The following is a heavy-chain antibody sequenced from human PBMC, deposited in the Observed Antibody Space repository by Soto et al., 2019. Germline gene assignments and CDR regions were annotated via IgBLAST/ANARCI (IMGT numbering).Heavy chain of an antibody. CDR2: ISSSGSTI. D-gene: IGHD2-2*01. CDR3: ARDLVGHCSSTSCYGLQASALDY. CDR1: GFTFSDYY. J-gene: IGHJ4*02. Sequence: PGGSLRLSCAASGFTFSDYYMSWIRQAPGKGLERVSYISSSGSTIYYADSVKGRFTISRDNAKNSLYLQMNSLRAEDTAVYYCARDLVGHCSSTSCYGLQASALDYWGQGTLVTVSS. V-gene: IGHV3-11*01.